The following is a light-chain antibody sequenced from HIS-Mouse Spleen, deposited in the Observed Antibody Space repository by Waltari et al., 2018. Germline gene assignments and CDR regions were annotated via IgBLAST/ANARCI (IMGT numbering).Light chain of an antibody. CDR3: QSADSSGTYRV. Sequence: SYELTQPPSVSVSPGQTARITCSGDALPKQDAYWYQQKPGQAPVLGIYKDSERPSGIPERFSGSSSGTTVTLTISGVQAEDEADYYCQSADSSGTYRVFGGGTKLTVL. CDR2: KDS. J-gene: IGLJ3*02. CDR1: ALPKQD. V-gene: IGLV3-25*03.